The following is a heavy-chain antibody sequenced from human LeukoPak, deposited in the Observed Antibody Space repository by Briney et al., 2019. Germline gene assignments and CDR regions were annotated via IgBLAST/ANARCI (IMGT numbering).Heavy chain of an antibody. Sequence: PSETLSLTCAVYGGSFSGYYWSWVRQAPGKGLEWVSAISGSGGSTYYADSVKGRFTISRDNSKNTLYLQMNSLRAEDTAVYYCARDLGGYDAFDIWGQGTMVTVSS. CDR2: ISGSGGST. D-gene: IGHD5-12*01. V-gene: IGHV3-23*01. CDR3: ARDLGGYDAFDI. CDR1: GGSFSGYY. J-gene: IGHJ3*02.